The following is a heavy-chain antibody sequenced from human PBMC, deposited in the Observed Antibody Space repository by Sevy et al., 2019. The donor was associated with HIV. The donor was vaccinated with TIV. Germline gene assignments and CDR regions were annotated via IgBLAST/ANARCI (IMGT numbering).Heavy chain of an antibody. CDR3: ARDGGDYDILTGYFYFDY. CDR2: ISTYNGNT. J-gene: IGHJ4*02. CDR1: GYTFINYG. V-gene: IGHV1-18*01. D-gene: IGHD3-9*01. Sequence: ASVKVSCKASGYTFINYGINWVRQAPGQGLAWMGWISTYNGNTNYAQKLQGRVTMTTETSASTHYMELRSLRSDDTAVYYCARDGGDYDILTGYFYFDYWGQGALVTVSS.